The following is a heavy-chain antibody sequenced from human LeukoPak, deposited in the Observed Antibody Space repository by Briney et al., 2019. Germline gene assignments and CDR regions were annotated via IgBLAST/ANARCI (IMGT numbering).Heavy chain of an antibody. CDR3: AIDTAMVPDYYYYMDV. J-gene: IGHJ6*03. CDR2: IYYSGST. V-gene: IGHV4-59*11. D-gene: IGHD5-18*01. CDR1: GGSISSHY. Sequence: SETLSLTCTVSGGSISSHYWSWIRQPPGKGLEWIGYIYYSGSTNYNPSLKSRVTISVDTSKNQFSLKLSSVTAADTAVYYCAIDTAMVPDYYYYMDVWGKGTTVTVSS.